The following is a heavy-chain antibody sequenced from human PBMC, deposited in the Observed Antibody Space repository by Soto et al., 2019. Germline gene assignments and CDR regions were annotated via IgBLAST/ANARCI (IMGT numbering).Heavy chain of an antibody. V-gene: IGHV4-4*07. J-gene: IGHJ4*02. Sequence: QVQLQESGPRLVKPSETLSLTCSVSGSSFSNFYWSWIRQPAGKGLEWVGRIYTSGATSYNPSLKSRVTMSVDTSQTQMSLSVRSVTAADTAVYFCARGGIQLSYAFDYWGPGILVTVSS. CDR2: IYTSGAT. D-gene: IGHD1-1*01. CDR3: ARGGIQLSYAFDY. CDR1: GSSFSNFY.